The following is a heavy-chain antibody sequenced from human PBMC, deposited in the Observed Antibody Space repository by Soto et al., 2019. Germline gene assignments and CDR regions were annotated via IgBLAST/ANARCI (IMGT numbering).Heavy chain of an antibody. Sequence: QVQLVQSGAEVKKPGSSVKVSCKASGGTFSSYTISWVRQAPGQGLEWMGRIIPILGIANYAQKFQGRVTITADKSTSTAYMELRSMRSEDTAVYYCARAREAGADDAFDIWGQGTMVTVSS. V-gene: IGHV1-69*02. J-gene: IGHJ3*02. CDR2: IIPILGIA. CDR3: ARAREAGADDAFDI. D-gene: IGHD1-26*01. CDR1: GGTFSSYT.